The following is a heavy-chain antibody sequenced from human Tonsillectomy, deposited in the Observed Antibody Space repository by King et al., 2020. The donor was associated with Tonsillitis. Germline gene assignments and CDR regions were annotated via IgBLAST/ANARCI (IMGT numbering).Heavy chain of an antibody. CDR1: GYTFTDYF. J-gene: IGHJ5*01. V-gene: IGHV1-2*02. D-gene: IGHD6-19*01. CDR3: ARDLLEAVAVYFFAS. CDR2: INPNSGGT. Sequence: VQLVESGAEVKKPGASVKVSCKASGYTFTDYFIHWVRQAPGQGLEWMGWINPNSGGTNYAQNFQGRVTMTMDTSISTVYMEVSRLSPDDTALYYCARDLLEAVAVYFFASWGQGTLVTVSS.